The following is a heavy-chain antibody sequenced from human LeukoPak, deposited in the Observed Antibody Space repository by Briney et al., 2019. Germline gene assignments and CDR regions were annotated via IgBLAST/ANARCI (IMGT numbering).Heavy chain of an antibody. Sequence: GGSLRLSCAASGFTFSSYAMHWVRQAPGKGLGWVGMISYDGSDNYSADSVKGRFTISRDNSKNTLYLQMNSLRTGDTAVYYCARDQGATLVRGVTPYLDYWGQGTLVSVSS. J-gene: IGHJ4*02. V-gene: IGHV3-30*04. CDR2: ISYDGSDN. D-gene: IGHD3-10*01. CDR1: GFTFSSYA. CDR3: ARDQGATLVRGVTPYLDY.